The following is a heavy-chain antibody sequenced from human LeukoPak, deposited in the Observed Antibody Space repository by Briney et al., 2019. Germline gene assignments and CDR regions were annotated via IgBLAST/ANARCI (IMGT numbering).Heavy chain of an antibody. CDR3: ARHHYFALAY. CDR1: GDSVSYDNW. D-gene: IGHD2-21*01. CDR2: THHSGSS. V-gene: IGHV4-4*02. Sequence: PAETLCLTCAVSGDSVSYDNWWSWVRQPPGKGLEWIGETHHSGSSNYNPSLKSRVTVSVDKSKNQVSLSLTSVTAADTAVYYCARHHYFALAYWGQGTLVTVSS. J-gene: IGHJ4*02.